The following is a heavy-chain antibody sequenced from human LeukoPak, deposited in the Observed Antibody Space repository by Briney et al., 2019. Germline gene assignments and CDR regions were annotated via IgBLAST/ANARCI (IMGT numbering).Heavy chain of an antibody. D-gene: IGHD1-1*01. CDR3: ARDHNYAFDN. V-gene: IGHV3-11*06. J-gene: IGHJ4*02. Sequence: FSAYSMKWGRQGPGEGGGGVSYIGISSGNTKYADSVKGRFTISGDNAKNSLYLQMNSLRVEDTAIYYCARDHNYAFDNWGQGTLVTVS. CDR2: IGISSGNT. CDR1: FSAYS.